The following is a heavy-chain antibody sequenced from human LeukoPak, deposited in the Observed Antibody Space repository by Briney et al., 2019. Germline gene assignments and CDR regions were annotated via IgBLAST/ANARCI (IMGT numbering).Heavy chain of an antibody. CDR1: ADSVSSNSAV. CDR2: TYYRSKWNS. D-gene: IGHD3-10*01. V-gene: IGHV6-1*01. Sequence: SQTLSLTCAISADSVSSNSAVWNWIRQSPSRGLEWLGRTYYRSKWNSHYADSVKSRLTTNPDTSRNQFSLQLNSVTPEDTAVYYCARDGSASYFSLWGQGTLVTVSS. J-gene: IGHJ4*02. CDR3: ARDGSASYFSL.